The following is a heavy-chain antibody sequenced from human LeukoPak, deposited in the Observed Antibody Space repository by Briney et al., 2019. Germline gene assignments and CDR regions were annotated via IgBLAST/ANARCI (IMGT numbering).Heavy chain of an antibody. Sequence: PGGSLRLSCAASGFTVTYNEMSWVRQAPGKGLEWVSAIVGSGTNTYYADSVKGRFTISRDNSKNTVYLQMNSLRADDTAVYYCAKDSTIFGANTHFDYWGQGTLVTVSS. CDR3: AKDSTIFGANTHFDY. D-gene: IGHD3-3*01. CDR1: GFTVTYNE. CDR2: IVGSGTNT. J-gene: IGHJ4*02. V-gene: IGHV3-23*01.